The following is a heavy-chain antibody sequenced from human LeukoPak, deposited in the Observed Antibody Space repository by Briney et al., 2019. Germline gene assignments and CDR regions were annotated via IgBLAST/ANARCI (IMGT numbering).Heavy chain of an antibody. CDR3: ARVPRSYYYYYYMDV. CDR1: GGSINPYY. Sequence: SETLSLTCTVSGGSINPYYWGWIRQPPGKGLEWVASIYYSGSSYYNPSLKSRVTISVDTSKNQFSLKLSSVTAADTAVYYCARVPRSYYYYYYMDVWGKGTTVTVSS. V-gene: IGHV4-39*07. J-gene: IGHJ6*03. CDR2: IYYSGSS.